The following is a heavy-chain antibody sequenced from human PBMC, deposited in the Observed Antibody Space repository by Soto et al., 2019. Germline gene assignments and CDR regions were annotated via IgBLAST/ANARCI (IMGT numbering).Heavy chain of an antibody. J-gene: IGHJ4*02. CDR1: GGSISSSSYY. CDR2: IYYSGST. Sequence: SETLSLTCTVSGGSISSSSYYWGWIRQPPGKGLEWIGYIYYSGSTYYNPSLKSRVTISVDTSKNQFSLKLSSVTAADTAVYYCARGVSSDYLFDYWGQGTLVTVSS. D-gene: IGHD4-17*01. CDR3: ARGVSSDYLFDY. V-gene: IGHV4-30-4*08.